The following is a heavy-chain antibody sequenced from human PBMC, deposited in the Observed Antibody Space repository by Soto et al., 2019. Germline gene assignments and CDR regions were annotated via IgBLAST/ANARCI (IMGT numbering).Heavy chain of an antibody. CDR1: GYTFTGYY. CDR2: VNPNIDGA. J-gene: IGHJ4*02. CDR3: ASPKGVREWLGY. Sequence: ASVKISCKAPGYTFTGYYIHWVRQAPGQGLEWMGCVNPNIDGANYAQKFQGRVTMTRDTSISTVYMELSRLRSDDTAVYYCASPKGVREWLGYWGQGPLVTVSS. V-gene: IGHV1-2*02. D-gene: IGHD6-19*01.